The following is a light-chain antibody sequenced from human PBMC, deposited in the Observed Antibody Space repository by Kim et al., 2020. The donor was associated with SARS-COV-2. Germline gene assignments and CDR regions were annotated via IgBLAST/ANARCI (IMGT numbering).Light chain of an antibody. CDR3: QSYDSSLSGWV. CDR1: SSNIGTIYD. J-gene: IGLJ3*02. V-gene: IGLV1-40*01. CDR2: GND. Sequence: QSVLTQPPSVSGAPGQRVTISCTGSSSNIGTIYDVHWYQQLPGTAPKLLIYGNDNRPSGVPDRFSGSKSGISDSLAITGLQAEDEADYYCQSYDSSLSGWVFGGGTKLTVL.